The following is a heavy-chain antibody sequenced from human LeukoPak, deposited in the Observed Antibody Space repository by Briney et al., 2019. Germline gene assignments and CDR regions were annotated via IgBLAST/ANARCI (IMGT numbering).Heavy chain of an antibody. CDR3: ARTYDFWSPFDY. CDR1: GFTFSSYA. V-gene: IGHV3-30-3*01. CDR2: ISYDGSNK. D-gene: IGHD3-3*01. J-gene: IGHJ4*02. Sequence: GGSLRLSCAASGFTFSSYAMHWVRQAPGKGLEWVAVISYDGSNKYYADSVKGRFTISRDNSQSALYLQMNSLRAEDTAVYYCARTYDFWSPFDYWGQGTLVTVSS.